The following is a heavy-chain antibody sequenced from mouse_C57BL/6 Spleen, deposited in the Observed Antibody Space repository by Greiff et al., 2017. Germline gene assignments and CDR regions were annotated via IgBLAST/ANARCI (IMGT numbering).Heavy chain of an antibody. CDR2: ISYDGSN. D-gene: IGHD3-2*02. Sequence: DVKLQESGPGLVKPSQSLSLTCSVTGYSITSGYYWNWIRQFPGNKLEWMGYISYDGSNNYNPSLKNRISITRDTSKNQFFLKLNAVTTEDTATSYCARGGPSGYYAMDDWGQATSVTVSS. J-gene: IGHJ4*01. CDR3: ARGGPSGYYAMDD. CDR1: GYSITSGYY. V-gene: IGHV3-6*01.